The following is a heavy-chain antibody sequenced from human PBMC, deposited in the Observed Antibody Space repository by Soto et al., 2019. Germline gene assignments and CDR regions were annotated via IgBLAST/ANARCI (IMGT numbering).Heavy chain of an antibody. D-gene: IGHD6-19*01. V-gene: IGHV3-30*03. J-gene: IGHJ4*02. Sequence: GSLRLSCAASGFNFGVFGMHWVRQAPGKGLERLSVLSYEGGEEYYADSVRGRFTISRDNSKNTLFLQMDSLRVDDTGVYYCALTRRSSLLEVAGPGFDSWGQGTLVTVSS. CDR2: LSYEGGEE. CDR3: ALTRRSSLLEVAGPGFDS. CDR1: GFNFGVFG.